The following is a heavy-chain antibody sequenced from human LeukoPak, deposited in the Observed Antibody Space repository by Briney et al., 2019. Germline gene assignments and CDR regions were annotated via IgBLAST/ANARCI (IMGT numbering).Heavy chain of an antibody. D-gene: IGHD6-19*01. CDR1: GGSISIRSYY. J-gene: IGHJ4*02. CDR2: IYYSGIT. Sequence: SETLSLTCTVSGGSISIRSYYWGWIRQPPGKWLEWIGSIYYSGITYYNPSLKSRVTISVDTSKNQFSLKLSSVTAADTAVYYCARLSVSSGWDLDYWGQGTLVTVSS. V-gene: IGHV4-39*01. CDR3: ARLSVSSGWDLDY.